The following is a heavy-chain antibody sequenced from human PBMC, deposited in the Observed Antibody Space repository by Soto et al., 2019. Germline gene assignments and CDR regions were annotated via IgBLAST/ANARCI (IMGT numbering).Heavy chain of an antibody. CDR3: ARGHYGRDY. CDR2: IKPDGSEK. D-gene: IGHD4-17*01. CDR1: EFTFSQHW. J-gene: IGHJ4*02. V-gene: IGHV3-7*01. Sequence: EVHLVESGGGLVQPGGSLRLSCAASEFTFSQHWMSWVRQALGKGLEWVADIKPDGSEKYYVDSVKGRFTISRDNAKNSVYLQMNSLRAEDTAVYYCARGHYGRDYWGQGTLVIVSS.